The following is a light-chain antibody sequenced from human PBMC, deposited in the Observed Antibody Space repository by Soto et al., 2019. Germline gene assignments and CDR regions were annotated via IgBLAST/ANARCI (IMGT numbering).Light chain of an antibody. J-gene: IGKJ4*01. CDR1: QSVRSN. Sequence: EIVLTHSPATLSLSPGEIAALSGRAIQSVRSNLAWYQQKRGQAPRLLIHGASNRATGIPDRFSGSGSGTEFTLTISSLQPDDFATYYCQQYNSYSLTFGGGTKVDI. CDR2: GAS. V-gene: IGKV3D-15*01. CDR3: QQYNSYSLT.